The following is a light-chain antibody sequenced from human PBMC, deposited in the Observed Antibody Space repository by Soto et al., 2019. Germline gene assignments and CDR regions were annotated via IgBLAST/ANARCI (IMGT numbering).Light chain of an antibody. CDR2: NAS. Sequence: EIVLTQSPGTLSLSPGERATLSCRASQSVSSKLAWYQQRPGQAPRLLIYNASTRATAVPARFSGGGSVTEFSLTISSLQSDDFGVYYCHQYNTWPPRFTFGPGTKVDIK. V-gene: IGKV3-15*01. CDR3: HQYNTWPPRFT. J-gene: IGKJ3*01. CDR1: QSVSSK.